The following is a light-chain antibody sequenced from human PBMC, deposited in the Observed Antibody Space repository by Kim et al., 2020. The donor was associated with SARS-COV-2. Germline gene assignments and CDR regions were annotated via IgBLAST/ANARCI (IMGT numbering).Light chain of an antibody. CDR2: YDT. CDR3: QVWDSSSDHPV. Sequence: SYELTQPPSVSVALGKTARMTCEGTNIGRKSVQWYQQRPGQAPLLVIYYDTDRPSWISDRFSGSNSGNTATLTITRGQAGDEADYFCQVWDSSSDHPVFGGGTKLTVL. J-gene: IGLJ3*02. V-gene: IGLV3-21*04. CDR1: NIGRKS.